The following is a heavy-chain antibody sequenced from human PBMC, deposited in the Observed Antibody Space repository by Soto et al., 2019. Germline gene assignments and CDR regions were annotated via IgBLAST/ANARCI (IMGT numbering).Heavy chain of an antibody. Sequence: QVQLVQSGAEVKKPGSSVKVSCKASGGTFSSYAISWVRQAPGQGLEWMGGIIPIFGTANYAQKFQGRVTITADESTSTAYMELSSLRSEDTAVYYCARDPGVVTAMAVDAFDIWGQGTMVTVSS. D-gene: IGHD2-21*02. J-gene: IGHJ3*02. V-gene: IGHV1-69*12. CDR3: ARDPGVVTAMAVDAFDI. CDR1: GGTFSSYA. CDR2: IIPIFGTA.